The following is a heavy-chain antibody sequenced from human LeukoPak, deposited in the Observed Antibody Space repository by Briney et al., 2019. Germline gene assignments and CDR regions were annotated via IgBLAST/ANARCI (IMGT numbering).Heavy chain of an antibody. J-gene: IGHJ6*03. CDR1: GGTFSSYA. CDR3: ARDVAIPPPKNYYYMDV. V-gene: IGHV1-69*05. CDR2: IIPIFGTA. D-gene: IGHD2-21*01. Sequence: SVKVSCKASGGTFSSYAISWVRQAPGQGLEWMGRIIPIFGTANYAQKFQGRVTITTDESTSTAYMELSSLRSEDMAVYYCARDVAIPPPKNYYYMDVWGKGTTVTVSS.